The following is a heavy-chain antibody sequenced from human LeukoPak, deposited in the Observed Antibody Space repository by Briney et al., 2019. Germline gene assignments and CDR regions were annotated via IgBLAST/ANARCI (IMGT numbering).Heavy chain of an antibody. CDR2: IYYSGST. V-gene: IGHV4-39*01. Sequence: SETLSLTCTVSGGSISSSSYYWGWIRQPPGKGLEWIGSIYYSGSTYYNPSLKSRVTISVDTSKNQFSLKLSSVTAADTAVYYCARVGDGNFDYWGQGTLVTVSS. D-gene: IGHD3-16*01. CDR1: GGSISSSSYY. CDR3: ARVGDGNFDY. J-gene: IGHJ4*02.